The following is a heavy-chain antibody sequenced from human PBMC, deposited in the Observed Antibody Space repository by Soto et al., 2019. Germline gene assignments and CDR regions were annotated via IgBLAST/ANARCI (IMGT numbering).Heavy chain of an antibody. D-gene: IGHD2-15*01. J-gene: IGHJ5*02. V-gene: IGHV4-59*08. CDR3: ARGTPSPLIVRSSRGPWFDP. CDR2: MYYGGRT. Sequence: PSETLSLTCTVSGGSISSDYWSWIRQPPGKGLKWIGYMYYGGRTNYNPSLKSRVTISVDTSKMQVSLKLSSVTAADTAVYFCARGTPSPLIVRSSRGPWFDPWGQGTMVTVS. CDR1: GGSISSDY.